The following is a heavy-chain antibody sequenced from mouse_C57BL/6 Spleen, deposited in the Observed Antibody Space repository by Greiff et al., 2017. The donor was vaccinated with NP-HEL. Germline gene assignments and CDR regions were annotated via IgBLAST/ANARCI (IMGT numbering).Heavy chain of an antibody. D-gene: IGHD1-1*01. CDR1: GYTFTSYG. Sequence: QVQLKQSGAELARPGASVKLSCKASGYTFTSYGISWVKQRTGQGLEWIGEIYPRSGNTYYNEKFKGKATLTADKSSSTAYMELRSLTSEDSAVYFCARDGRGSSYSYWYFDVWGTGTTVTVSS. J-gene: IGHJ1*03. CDR2: IYPRSGNT. CDR3: ARDGRGSSYSYWYFDV. V-gene: IGHV1-81*01.